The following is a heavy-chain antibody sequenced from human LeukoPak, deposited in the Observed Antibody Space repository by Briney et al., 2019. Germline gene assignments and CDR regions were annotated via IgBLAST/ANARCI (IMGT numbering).Heavy chain of an antibody. J-gene: IGHJ3*02. CDR1: GYSISSGYY. Sequence: PSETLSLTCAVSGYSISSGYYWGWIRQPPGKGLEWIGSIYHSGSTYYNPSLKSRVTISVDTSKNQFSLKLSSVTAADTAVYYCARGAAVGGNAFDIWGQGTMVTVSS. CDR2: IYHSGST. CDR3: ARGAAVGGNAFDI. V-gene: IGHV4-38-2*01. D-gene: IGHD6-19*01.